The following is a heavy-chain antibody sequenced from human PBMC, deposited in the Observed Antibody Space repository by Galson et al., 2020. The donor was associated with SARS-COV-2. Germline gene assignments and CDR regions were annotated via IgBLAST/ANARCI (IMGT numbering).Heavy chain of an antibody. D-gene: IGHD4-17*01. Sequence: ASVKVSCAASGFTFSSYAMSWVRQAPGKGLEWVSVISGSGGNTYYADPVKGRFTISRDNSKNTLYLQTNSRRAEDTAVYYRAKDKVAVKGYCYHMDVWGKGTTVTVSS. CDR3: AKDKVAVKGYCYHMDV. J-gene: IGHJ6*03. V-gene: IGHV3-23*01. CDR1: GFTFSSYA. CDR2: ISGSGGNT.